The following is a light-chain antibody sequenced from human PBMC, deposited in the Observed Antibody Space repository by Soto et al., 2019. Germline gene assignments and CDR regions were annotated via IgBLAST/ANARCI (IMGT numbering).Light chain of an antibody. CDR3: QSYDSTLSARYV. V-gene: IGLV1-40*01. J-gene: IGLJ1*01. CDR2: GGT. Sequence: QSVLTQPPSVSGAPRQRVTISCSGSSSNIGSNAVNWYQQFPGKAPKLLIVGGTIRPSGVPDRFSASTSGTSASLAITGLQAEDEGDYYCQSYDSTLSARYVFGTGTKLTVL. CDR1: SSNIGSNA.